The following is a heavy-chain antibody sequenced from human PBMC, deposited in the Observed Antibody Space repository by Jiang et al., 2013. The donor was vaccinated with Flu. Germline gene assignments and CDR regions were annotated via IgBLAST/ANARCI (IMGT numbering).Heavy chain of an antibody. D-gene: IGHD1-26*01. CDR3: ARSHLPIVGATPNWFDP. CDR2: ISAYNGNT. Sequence: SGAEVKKPGASVKVSCKASGYTFTSYGISWVRQAPGQGLEWMGWISAYNGNTNYAQKLQGRVTMTTDTSTSTAYMELRSLRSDDTAVYYCARSHLPIVGATPNWFDPWGQGTLVTVSS. CDR1: GYTFTSYG. V-gene: IGHV1-18*04. J-gene: IGHJ5*02.